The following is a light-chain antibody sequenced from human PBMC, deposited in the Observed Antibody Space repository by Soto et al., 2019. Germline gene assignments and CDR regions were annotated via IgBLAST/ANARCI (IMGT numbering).Light chain of an antibody. CDR2: AAA. Sequence: DIQMTQSPSSLSASVGDRVTITCRASQSVNTFLNWYQQKPGKAPNLLIYAAASLQSGVPSRFRGSGSGTDFTLTISSRQPEDFSTYYCQHTYSDPPYSFGPGTRLEIK. CDR1: QSVNTF. CDR3: QHTYSDPPYS. J-gene: IGKJ2*03. V-gene: IGKV1-39*01.